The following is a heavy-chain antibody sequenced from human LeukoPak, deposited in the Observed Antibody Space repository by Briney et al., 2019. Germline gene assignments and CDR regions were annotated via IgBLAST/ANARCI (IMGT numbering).Heavy chain of an antibody. J-gene: IGHJ4*02. V-gene: IGHV3-23*01. CDR2: ISGSGGST. Sequence: GGSLTLSCAASGFTFSSYGMSWVRQAPGKGLEWVLAISGSGGSTYYADSVKGRFTISRDNSKNTLYLQMNSLRAEDTAVYYCAKGKYQLLAFDYWGQGTLVTVSS. D-gene: IGHD2-2*01. CDR1: GFTFSSYG. CDR3: AKGKYQLLAFDY.